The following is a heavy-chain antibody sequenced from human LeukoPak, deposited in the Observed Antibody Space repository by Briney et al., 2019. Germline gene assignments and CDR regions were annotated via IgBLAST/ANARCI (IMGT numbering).Heavy chain of an antibody. CDR1: GFTFSSHA. V-gene: IGHV3-23*01. D-gene: IGHD3-22*01. J-gene: IGHJ4*02. CDR2: ISGSGGST. CDR3: AKEGYYYDSIAYYTLDY. Sequence: GGSLRLSCAASGFTFSSHAMSWVRQAPGEGREWLSAISGSGGSTYFADSVKGRFTISRDNSKNTLYLQMNSLRAEDTAVYYCAKEGYYYDSIAYYTLDYWGQGTLVTVSS.